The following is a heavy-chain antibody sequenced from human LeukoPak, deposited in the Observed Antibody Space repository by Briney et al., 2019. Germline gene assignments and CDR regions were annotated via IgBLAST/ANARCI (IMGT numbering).Heavy chain of an antibody. Sequence: PGGSLRLSCAASGFTFSSYAMHWVRQAPGKGLEWVAVISYDGSNKYYADSVKGRFTISRDNSKNTLYLQMNSLRAEDTAVYYCARNLSPDYWGQGTLVTVSS. CDR1: GFTFSSYA. V-gene: IGHV3-30*01. J-gene: IGHJ4*02. CDR3: ARNLSPDY. D-gene: IGHD2/OR15-2a*01. CDR2: ISYDGSNK.